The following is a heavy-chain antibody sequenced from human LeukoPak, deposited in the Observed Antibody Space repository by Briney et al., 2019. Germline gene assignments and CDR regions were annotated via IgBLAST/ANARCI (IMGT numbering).Heavy chain of an antibody. D-gene: IGHD3-22*01. V-gene: IGHV4-34*01. Sequence: PSETLSLTCAAYGGSFSGYYWSWIRQPPGKGLEWIGEINHSGSTNYNPSLKSRVTISVDTSKNQFSLKLSSVTAADTAVYYCASYDSSGYYYLEGDYFDYWGQGTLVTVSS. CDR1: GGSFSGYY. CDR3: ASYDSSGYYYLEGDYFDY. CDR2: INHSGST. J-gene: IGHJ4*02.